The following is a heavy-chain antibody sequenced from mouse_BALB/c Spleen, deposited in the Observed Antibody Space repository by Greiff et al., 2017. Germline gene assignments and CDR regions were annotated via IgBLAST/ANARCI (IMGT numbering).Heavy chain of an antibody. D-gene: IGHD2-1*01. V-gene: IGHV14-4*02. CDR1: GFNIKDYY. Sequence: VQLQQSGAELVRSGASVKLSCTASGFNIKDYYMHWVKQRPEQGLEWIGWIDPENGDTEYAPKFQGKATMTADTSSNTAYLQLSSLTSEDTAVYYCRWGNYGGYYFDDWGQGTTLTVSS. CDR2: IDPENGDT. CDR3: RWGNYGGYYFDD. J-gene: IGHJ2*01.